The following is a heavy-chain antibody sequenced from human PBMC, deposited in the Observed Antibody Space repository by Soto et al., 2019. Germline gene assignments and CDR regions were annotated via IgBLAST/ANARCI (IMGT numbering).Heavy chain of an antibody. D-gene: IGHD3-22*01. CDR2: ISYDGSNK. CDR3: ARVHYDSSGYLTASYYFDY. Sequence: GSLRLSCAASGFTFSSYAMHWVRQAPGKGLEWVAVISYDGSNKYYADSVKGRFTISRDNSKNTLYLQMNSLRAEDTAVYYCARVHYDSSGYLTASYYFDYWGQGTLVTVSS. J-gene: IGHJ4*02. V-gene: IGHV3-30-3*01. CDR1: GFTFSSYA.